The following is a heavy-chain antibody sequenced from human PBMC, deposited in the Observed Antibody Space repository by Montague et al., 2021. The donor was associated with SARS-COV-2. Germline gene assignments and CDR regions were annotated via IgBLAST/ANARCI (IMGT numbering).Heavy chain of an antibody. J-gene: IGHJ6*03. V-gene: IGHV4-34*01. CDR3: ARMRFFDWPPHYYMDV. CDR1: GGSFSVYY. Sequence: SXTLSLTCAVCGGSFSVYYWSWIRQPPGKGLEWIGEINHSGSTNYNPSLKSRVTISVDTSKNQVSLKLSSVTAADTAVYYCARMRFFDWPPHYYMDVWGKGTTVTVSS. CDR2: INHSGST. D-gene: IGHD3-9*01.